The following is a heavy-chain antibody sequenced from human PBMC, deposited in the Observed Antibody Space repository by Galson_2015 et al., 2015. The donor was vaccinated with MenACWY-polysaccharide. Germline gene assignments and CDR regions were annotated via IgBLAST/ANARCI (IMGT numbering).Heavy chain of an antibody. V-gene: IGHV3-7*01. CDR2: INQDGSEK. CDR1: GFTFSNFW. D-gene: IGHD1-26*01. J-gene: IGHJ4*02. CDR3: ARTRIVGAHWFDC. Sequence: SLRLSCAASGFTFSNFWMSWVRQAPGKGLEWEASINQDGSEKHYVDSVKGRFTVSRDNTKNSVYLQMNSLRAEDTAVYYCARTRIVGAHWFDCWGQGTLVTVSS.